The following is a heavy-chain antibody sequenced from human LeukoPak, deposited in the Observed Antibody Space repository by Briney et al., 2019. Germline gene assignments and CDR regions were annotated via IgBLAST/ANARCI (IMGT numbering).Heavy chain of an antibody. J-gene: IGHJ4*02. V-gene: IGHV3-30*04. CDR1: GFTFRSYA. CDR3: ARDQSGTYCVDY. CDR2: ISYDGSAK. Sequence: PGGSLRLSCATPGFTFRSYAIHWVRQAPGKGLEWVAFISYDGSAKYYADSVKGRFTISRDSSKNTVYLQMNNLRAEDTALYYCARDQSGTYCVDYWGQGTLVTVSS. D-gene: IGHD1-26*01.